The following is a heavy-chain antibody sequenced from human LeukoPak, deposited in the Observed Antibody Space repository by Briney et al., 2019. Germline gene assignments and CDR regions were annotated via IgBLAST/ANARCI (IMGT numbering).Heavy chain of an antibody. CDR1: GFTFSSYA. Sequence: GGSLRLSCAASGFTFSSYAMSWVRQAPGKGLEWVAFIRYDGSNKYYADSVKGRFTISRDNSKNTLYLQMNSLRAEDTAVYYCAKDFSPGELLLGFDYWGQGTLVTVSS. CDR2: IRYDGSNK. V-gene: IGHV3-30*02. CDR3: AKDFSPGELLLGFDY. J-gene: IGHJ4*02. D-gene: IGHD1-26*01.